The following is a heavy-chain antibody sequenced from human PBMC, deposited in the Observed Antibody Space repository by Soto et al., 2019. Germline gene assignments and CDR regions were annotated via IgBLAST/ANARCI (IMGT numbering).Heavy chain of an antibody. CDR3: AKGLLIGITHGMDV. CDR2: ISYDGSNK. CDR1: GFTFSSYG. Sequence: GGSLRLSCAASGFTFSSYGMHWVRQAPGKGLEWVAVISYDGSNKYYADSVKGRFTISRDNSKNTLYLQMNSLRAEDTAVYYCAKGLLIGITHGMDVWGQGTTVTVSS. J-gene: IGHJ6*02. V-gene: IGHV3-30*18. D-gene: IGHD3-16*01.